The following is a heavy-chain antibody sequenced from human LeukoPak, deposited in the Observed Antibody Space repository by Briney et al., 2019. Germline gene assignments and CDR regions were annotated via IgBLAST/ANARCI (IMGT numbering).Heavy chain of an antibody. Sequence: PGGSLRLSCAASGFTFSSYSMNWVRQAPGKGLEWVSYISSSSSTIYYADSVKGRFTISSDNAKNSLYLQMNSLRAEDTAVYYCARGGSQYYYYYMDVWGKGTTVTVSS. CDR1: GFTFSSYS. V-gene: IGHV3-48*01. D-gene: IGHD1-26*01. CDR3: ARGGSQYYYYYMDV. CDR2: ISSSSSTI. J-gene: IGHJ6*03.